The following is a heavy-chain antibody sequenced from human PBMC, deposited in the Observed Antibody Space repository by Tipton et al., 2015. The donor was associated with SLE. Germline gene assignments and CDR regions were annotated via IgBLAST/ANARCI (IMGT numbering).Heavy chain of an antibody. CDR2: IYYSGST. CDR1: GGSMSSSGYY. Sequence: TLSLTCTVSGGSMSSSGYYWGWIRRPPRMGLEWIGTIYYSGSTYYNPSLKSRVTISVDMSKNQFFLNLTSVTAADTAVYYCATNGHGETYEFFTEYLRHWGQGTLVTVSS. V-gene: IGHV4-39*07. D-gene: IGHD5-12*01. J-gene: IGHJ1*01. CDR3: ATNGHGETYEFFTEYLRH.